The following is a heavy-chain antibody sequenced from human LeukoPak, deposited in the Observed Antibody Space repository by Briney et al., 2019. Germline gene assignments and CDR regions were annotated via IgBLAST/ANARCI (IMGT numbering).Heavy chain of an antibody. J-gene: IGHJ4*02. D-gene: IGHD3-22*01. Sequence: PSETLSLTCTVSGDSINCYHWSWIRQPAGKRLEWIGRIHMSGSTNYNPSLRSRVASSIDNSKNQFSLEVTSVTAADTALYYCARDDSSRDGRCGYHYWGQGTLVTVSS. CDR3: ARDDSSRDGRCGYHY. CDR2: IHMSGST. V-gene: IGHV4-4*07. CDR1: GDSINCYH.